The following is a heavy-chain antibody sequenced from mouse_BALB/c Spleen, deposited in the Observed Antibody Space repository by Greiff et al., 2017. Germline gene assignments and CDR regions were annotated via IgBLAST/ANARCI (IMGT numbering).Heavy chain of an antibody. V-gene: IGHV2-6-7*01. CDR2: IWGDGST. Sequence: VNVVESGPGLVAPSQSLSITCTVSGFSLTGYGVNWVRQPPGKGLEWLGMIWGDGSTDYNSALKSRLSISKDNSKSQVFLKMNSLQTDDTARYYCATNPSYYYDSSGAMDYWGQGTSVTVSS. J-gene: IGHJ4*01. D-gene: IGHD1-1*01. CDR3: ATNPSYYYDSSGAMDY. CDR1: GFSLTGYG.